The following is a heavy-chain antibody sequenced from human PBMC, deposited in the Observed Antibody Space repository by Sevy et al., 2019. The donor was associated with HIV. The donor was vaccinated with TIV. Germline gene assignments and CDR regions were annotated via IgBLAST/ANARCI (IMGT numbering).Heavy chain of an antibody. D-gene: IGHD6-13*01. Sequence: SETLSLTCAVYGGSFSGYYWSWIRQPPGKGLEWIGEINHSGSTNYNPSLKSRVTISVDTSKNQFSLKLSSVTAADTAVYYCARVWYSSRVLDWFDPWGQGTLVTVSS. CDR1: GGSFSGYY. CDR3: ARVWYSSRVLDWFDP. CDR2: INHSGST. V-gene: IGHV4-34*01. J-gene: IGHJ5*02.